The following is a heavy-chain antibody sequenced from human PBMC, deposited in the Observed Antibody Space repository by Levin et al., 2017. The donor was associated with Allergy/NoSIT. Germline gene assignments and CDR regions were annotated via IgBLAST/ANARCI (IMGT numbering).Heavy chain of an antibody. CDR3: VKDGYSGDYYSD. D-gene: IGHD1-26*01. Sequence: GESLKISCATSGFTFSYSSMNWVRQAPGKGLEWVAYISSSGNTIHYADSLKGRFTISRDNAKNSLYLQMDSLRAEDTALYYWVKDGYSGDYYSDWGHGTLVTVSS. V-gene: IGHV3-48*01. CDR1: GFTFSYSS. J-gene: IGHJ4*01. CDR2: ISSSGNTI.